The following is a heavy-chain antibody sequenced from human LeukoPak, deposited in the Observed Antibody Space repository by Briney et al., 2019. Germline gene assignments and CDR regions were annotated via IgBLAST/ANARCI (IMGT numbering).Heavy chain of an antibody. Sequence: GGSLRLSCAASGLTFSSYAMSWVRQAPGKGLEWVSAISGSGGSTYYADSVKGRFAISRDNSKNTLYLQMNSLRAEDTAVYYCAKGSGWEDFDYWGQGTLVTVSS. D-gene: IGHD6-19*01. J-gene: IGHJ4*02. CDR3: AKGSGWEDFDY. CDR1: GLTFSSYA. V-gene: IGHV3-23*01. CDR2: ISGSGGST.